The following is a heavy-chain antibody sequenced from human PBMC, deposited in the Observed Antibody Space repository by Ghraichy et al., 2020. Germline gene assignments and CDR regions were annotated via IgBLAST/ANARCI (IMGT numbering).Heavy chain of an antibody. D-gene: IGHD3-3*01. CDR2: IKQDGSEK. Sequence: GGSLRLSCAASGFTFSSYWMSWVRQAPGKGLEWVANIKQDGSEKYYVDSVKGRFTISRDNAKNSLYLQMNSLRAEDTAVYYCAREYWGMNYDFWSGYYGPQGWFDPWGQGTLVTVSS. V-gene: IGHV3-7*03. CDR3: AREYWGMNYDFWSGYYGPQGWFDP. J-gene: IGHJ5*02. CDR1: GFTFSSYW.